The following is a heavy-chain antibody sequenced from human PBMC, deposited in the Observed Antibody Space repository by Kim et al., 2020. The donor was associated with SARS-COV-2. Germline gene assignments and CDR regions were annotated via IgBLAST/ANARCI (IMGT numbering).Heavy chain of an antibody. Sequence: GGSLRLSCAASGFTFSDYGMHWVRQAPGKGLEWVAVISYGGSYKSYADSVKGRFTISRDNSKNTLYLQMSGLRPEDTAVYYCAKEGSGWHNFDYWGQGTLVTVSS. CDR1: GFTFSDYG. CDR3: AKEGSGWHNFDY. D-gene: IGHD6-19*01. J-gene: IGHJ4*02. CDR2: ISYGGSYK. V-gene: IGHV3-30*18.